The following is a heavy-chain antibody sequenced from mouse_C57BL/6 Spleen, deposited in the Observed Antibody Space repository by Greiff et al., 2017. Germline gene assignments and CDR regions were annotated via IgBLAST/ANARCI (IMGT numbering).Heavy chain of an antibody. CDR2: IWSDGST. V-gene: IGHV2-6-1*01. J-gene: IGHJ2*01. Sequence: VKVVESGPGLVAPSQSLSITCTVSGFSLTSYGVHWVRQPPGKGLEWLVVIWSDGSTTYNSALKSRLSISKDNSKSQVFLKMNSLQTDDTAMYYCARHARYYGSSYFDYWGQGTTLTVSS. D-gene: IGHD1-1*01. CDR3: ARHARYYGSSYFDY. CDR1: GFSLTSYG.